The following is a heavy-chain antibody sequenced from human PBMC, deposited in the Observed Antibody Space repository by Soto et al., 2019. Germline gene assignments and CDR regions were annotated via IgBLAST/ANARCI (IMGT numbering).Heavy chain of an antibody. CDR2: IYHGGNT. V-gene: IGHV4-4*02. Sequence: QVHLQESGPGLVQSSGTLSLTCGVSGAPISTGNWWTWVRQPPGKGLVWIGEIYHGGNTNYRPSLKSRVTISVDKAKNQFSLRLSSVTAADTAVYYCARHSSYYYDSSAYYDSWGQGALVTVSS. J-gene: IGHJ5*01. CDR3: ARHSSYYYDSSAYYDS. D-gene: IGHD3-22*01. CDR1: GAPISTGNW.